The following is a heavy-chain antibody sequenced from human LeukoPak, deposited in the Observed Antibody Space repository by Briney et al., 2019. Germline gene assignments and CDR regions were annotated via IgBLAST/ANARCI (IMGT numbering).Heavy chain of an antibody. CDR2: ISYDGSNK. J-gene: IGHJ4*02. V-gene: IGHV3-30*18. D-gene: IGHD6-19*01. Sequence: TGGSLRLSCAASGFTFSSYGMHWVRQAPGKGLEWVAVISYDGSNKYYADSVKGRFTISRDNSKNTLYLQMNSLRAEDTAVYYCAKEDSGWSPDYWGQGTLVTVSS. CDR3: AKEDSGWSPDY. CDR1: GFTFSSYG.